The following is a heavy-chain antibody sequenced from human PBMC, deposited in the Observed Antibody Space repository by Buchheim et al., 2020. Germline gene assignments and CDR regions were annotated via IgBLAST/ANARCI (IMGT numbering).Heavy chain of an antibody. V-gene: IGHV4-4*02. J-gene: IGHJ4*02. CDR2: VYLSGNT. D-gene: IGHD3-16*01. Sequence: QVQLQESGPGLVKPSGTLSLTCVVSGGSISSSNWWNWVRQSPEKGLEWIGEVYLSGNTNYNPPLKSRVTISVDTSKNQFSLKLTSVTAADTAVYYCARGGAKYDNWGPGTL. CDR3: ARGGAKYDN. CDR1: GGSISSSNW.